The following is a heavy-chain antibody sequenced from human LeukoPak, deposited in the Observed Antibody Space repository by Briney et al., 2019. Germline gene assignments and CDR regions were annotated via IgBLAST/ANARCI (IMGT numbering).Heavy chain of an antibody. J-gene: IGHJ6*03. CDR2: ISSSSSYI. Sequence: PGGSLRLSCAASGFTFSSYSMNWVRQAPGKGLEWVSSISSSSSYIYYADSVKGRFTISRDNAKNSLYLQMNSLRAEDTAVYYCARGDSSSWAYYYYYYYMDVWGKGTTVTVSS. D-gene: IGHD6-13*01. V-gene: IGHV3-21*01. CDR1: GFTFSSYS. CDR3: ARGDSSSWAYYYYYYYMDV.